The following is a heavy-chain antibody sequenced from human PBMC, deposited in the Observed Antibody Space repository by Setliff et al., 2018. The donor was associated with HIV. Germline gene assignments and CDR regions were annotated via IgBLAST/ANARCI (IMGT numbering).Heavy chain of an antibody. CDR1: GGSIRSSSSY. V-gene: IGHV4-39*01. Sequence: SETLSLTCTVSGGSIRSSSSYWGWIRQPPGKGLEWIGIIYYSGSTYYKPSLKSRVTISVDTSKNQFSLKLNSVTAADTAMYYCARVADADYLDYWGQGTPVTVPQ. D-gene: IGHD2-15*01. CDR3: ARVADADYLDY. J-gene: IGHJ4*02. CDR2: IYYSGST.